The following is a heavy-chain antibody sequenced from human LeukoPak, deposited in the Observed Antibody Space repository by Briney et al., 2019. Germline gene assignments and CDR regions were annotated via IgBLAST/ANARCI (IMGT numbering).Heavy chain of an antibody. CDR3: AIRIGYGDYPWFDP. Sequence: SETLSLTCTVSGGSISSYYWSWIRQPPGKGLEWIGYIYYSGSTNYNPSLKSRVTISVDTSKNQFSLKLSSVTAADTAVYYCAIRIGYGDYPWFDPWGQGALVTVSS. J-gene: IGHJ5*02. CDR2: IYYSGST. V-gene: IGHV4-59*08. CDR1: GGSISSYY. D-gene: IGHD4-17*01.